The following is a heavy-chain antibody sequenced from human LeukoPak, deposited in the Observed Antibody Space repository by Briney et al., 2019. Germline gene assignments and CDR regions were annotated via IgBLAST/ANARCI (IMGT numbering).Heavy chain of an antibody. J-gene: IGHJ5*02. Sequence: GGSLRLSCAASQFTFSNYAFHWVRQAPGKGLEWVAVISYDGSNKYYADSVKGRFTISRDNSKNTLYLQMNSLRAEDTAVYYCAKDHGPYSSGWYRWFDPWGQGTLVTVSS. CDR1: QFTFSNYA. CDR3: AKDHGPYSSGWYRWFDP. CDR2: ISYDGSNK. V-gene: IGHV3-30*04. D-gene: IGHD6-19*01.